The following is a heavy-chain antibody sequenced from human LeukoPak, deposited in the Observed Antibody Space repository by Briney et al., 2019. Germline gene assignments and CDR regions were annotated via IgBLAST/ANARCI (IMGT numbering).Heavy chain of an antibody. V-gene: IGHV3-15*01. CDR2: IKSKTDGGTT. D-gene: IGHD4-17*01. CDR3: TTAGGAGDGYCY. Sequence: NPGGSLRLSCAASGFTFSNAWMSWVRQAPGKGLEWVGRIKSKTDGGTTDYAAPAKGRFTISRDDSKNTLYLQMNSLKTEDTAVYYCTTAGGAGDGYCYWGQGTLVTVSS. CDR1: GFTFSNAW. J-gene: IGHJ4*02.